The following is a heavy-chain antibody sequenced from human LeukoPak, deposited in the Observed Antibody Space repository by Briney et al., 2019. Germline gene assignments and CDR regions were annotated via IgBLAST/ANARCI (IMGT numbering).Heavy chain of an antibody. CDR1: GGSISSYY. Sequence: SETLSPTCTVSGGSISSYYWSWIRQPPGKGLEWIGYIYYSGSTNYNPSLKSRVTISVDTSKNQFSLKLSSVTAADTAVYYCAGRIAYGSGSYYGNYYYYGMDVWGQGTTVTVSS. J-gene: IGHJ6*02. CDR2: IYYSGST. D-gene: IGHD3-10*01. V-gene: IGHV4-59*01. CDR3: AGRIAYGSGSYYGNYYYYGMDV.